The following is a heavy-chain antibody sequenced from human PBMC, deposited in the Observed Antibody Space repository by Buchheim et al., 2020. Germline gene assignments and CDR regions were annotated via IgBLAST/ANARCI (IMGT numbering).Heavy chain of an antibody. J-gene: IGHJ4*02. D-gene: IGHD6-19*01. CDR1: GFTFNSFS. Sequence: EVQLLESGGGLVQPGGSLRLSCTASGFTFNSFSMGWVRQAPGKGLEWVSTFGGSGGDTHYADSVRGRFTISRDNSKHMLYLQMNSLRAEDTAVYYCAKGRAAVAGIHSIDYWGQGTL. V-gene: IGHV3-23*01. CDR3: AKGRAAVAGIHSIDY. CDR2: FGGSGGDT.